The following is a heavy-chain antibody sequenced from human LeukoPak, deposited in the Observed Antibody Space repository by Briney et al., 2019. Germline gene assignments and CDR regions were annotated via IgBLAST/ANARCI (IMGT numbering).Heavy chain of an antibody. CDR3: AKDYGGNFDY. Sequence: PGGCLRLACAADGLTFSSYAMSWVRQAAGKVLGWDAAISGSGGSTYCADSVKGRFTISRDNSKNTLYLQMNSLRAEDTAVYYCAKDYGGNFDYWGQGTLVTVSS. CDR1: GLTFSSYA. V-gene: IGHV3-23*01. J-gene: IGHJ4*02. D-gene: IGHD4-23*01. CDR2: ISGSGGST.